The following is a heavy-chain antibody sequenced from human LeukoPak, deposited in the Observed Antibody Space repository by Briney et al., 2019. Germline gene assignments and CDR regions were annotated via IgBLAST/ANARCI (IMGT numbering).Heavy chain of an antibody. CDR3: ARMSAAVDY. CDR2: INHSGST. CDR1: GGSFSGYY. D-gene: IGHD6-13*01. V-gene: IGHV4-34*01. J-gene: IGHJ4*02. Sequence: SETLSLTCAVYGGSFSGYYWSWIRQPPGKGLEWIGEINHSGSTNYNPSLKSRVTISVDTSKNQFSLKLSSVTAADTAVYCCARMSAAVDYWGQGTLVTVSS.